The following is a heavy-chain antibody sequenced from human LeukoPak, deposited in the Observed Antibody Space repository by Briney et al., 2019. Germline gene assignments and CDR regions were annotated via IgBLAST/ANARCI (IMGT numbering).Heavy chain of an antibody. CDR2: VKQDVNEK. V-gene: IGHV3-7*01. Sequence: PGRSLRLSCAASGFTVSSYWMTWVRQAPGKGLEWVASVKQDVNEKYYVDSVKGRFTISRDNAKNSLCLQMNSLRAEDTAVYYCASEFDPRYDYTRGDYWGQGTLVTVSS. CDR3: ASEFDPRYDYTRGDY. J-gene: IGHJ4*02. CDR1: GFTVSSYW. D-gene: IGHD3-16*01.